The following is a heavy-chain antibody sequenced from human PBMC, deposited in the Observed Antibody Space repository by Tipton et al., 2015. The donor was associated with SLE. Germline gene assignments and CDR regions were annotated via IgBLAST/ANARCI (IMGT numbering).Heavy chain of an antibody. CDR2: IYYSGST. Sequence: TLSLTCTVSGGSISSSSYYWGWIRQPPGKGLEWIGSIYYSGSTYYNPSLKSRVTISVDTSKNQFSLKLSSVTAADTAVYYCARGPREAAAGYMDGWGKGTTVTVSS. D-gene: IGHD6-13*01. J-gene: IGHJ6*03. CDR3: ARGPREAAAGYMDG. CDR1: GGSISSSSYY. V-gene: IGHV4-39*07.